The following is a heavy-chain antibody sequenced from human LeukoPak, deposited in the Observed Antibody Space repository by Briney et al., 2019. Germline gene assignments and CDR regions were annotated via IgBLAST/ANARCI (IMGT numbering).Heavy chain of an antibody. D-gene: IGHD2-15*01. CDR1: GFTFSSYA. V-gene: IGHV3-23*01. J-gene: IGHJ4*02. CDR3: APLGCGGSCYRFDY. CDR2: ISGSGGST. Sequence: GGSLRLSCAASGFTFSSYAMSWVRQAPGKGLEWVSAISGSGGSTYYADSVKGRFTISRDNSKNTLYLQMNSLRAEDTAVYYCAPLGCGGSCYRFDYWGQGTLVTVSS.